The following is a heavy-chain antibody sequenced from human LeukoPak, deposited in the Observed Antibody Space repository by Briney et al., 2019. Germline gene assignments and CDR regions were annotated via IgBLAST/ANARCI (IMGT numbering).Heavy chain of an antibody. CDR1: GFTFSSYA. CDR2: IRNDGSNE. CDR3: AKRGPGRDFDY. V-gene: IGHV3-30*02. J-gene: IGHJ4*02. Sequence: GGSLRLSCAASGFTFSSYALNWVRQAPGKGLEWVAFIRNDGSNEYYADSVKGRFTISRDNAKNSLYLQIHSLRVEDMALYYCAKRGPGRDFDYWGQGTLVTVSS. D-gene: IGHD5-24*01.